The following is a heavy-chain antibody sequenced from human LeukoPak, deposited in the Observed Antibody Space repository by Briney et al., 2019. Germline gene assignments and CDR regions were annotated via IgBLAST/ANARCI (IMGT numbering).Heavy chain of an antibody. CDR3: AKDPSWGYENLPSDY. CDR2: ISGSGGST. Sequence: GGSLRLSCAASGFTFSSYAMSWVRQAPGKGLEWVSAISGSGGSTYYADSVKGRFTISRDNSKNTLYLQMNSLRAEDTAVYYCAKDPSWGYENLPSDYWGQGTLVTVSS. J-gene: IGHJ4*02. CDR1: GFTFSSYA. D-gene: IGHD3-10*01. V-gene: IGHV3-23*01.